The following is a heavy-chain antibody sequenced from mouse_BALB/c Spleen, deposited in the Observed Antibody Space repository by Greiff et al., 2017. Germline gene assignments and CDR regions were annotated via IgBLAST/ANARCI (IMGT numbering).Heavy chain of an antibody. D-gene: IGHD2-14*01. CDR1: GYSITSDYA. V-gene: IGHV3-2*02. Sequence: VQLQQSGPGLVKPSQSLSLTCTVTGYSITSDYAWNWIRQFPGNKLEWMGYISYSGSTSYNPSLKSRISITRDTSKNQFFLQLNSVTTEDTATYYCARSGYRYDRGAWFAYWGQGTLVTVSA. J-gene: IGHJ3*01. CDR3: ARSGYRYDRGAWFAY. CDR2: ISYSGST.